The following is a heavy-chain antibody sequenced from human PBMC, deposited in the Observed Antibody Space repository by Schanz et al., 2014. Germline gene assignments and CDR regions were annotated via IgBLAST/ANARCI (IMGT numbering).Heavy chain of an antibody. CDR2: ISDSGDTA. D-gene: IGHD1-1*01. Sequence: EVQLVESGGGLVQPGGSLRLSCTASGFTFSDYWMSWVRQAPGKGLEWVSLISDSGDTAYYADSVKGRFTISRDNAKNSLFLQMNSLRPEDTAVYYCARGRVLESWGQGTLVTVSS. J-gene: IGHJ5*02. CDR3: ARGRVLES. CDR1: GFTFSDYW. V-gene: IGHV3-48*01.